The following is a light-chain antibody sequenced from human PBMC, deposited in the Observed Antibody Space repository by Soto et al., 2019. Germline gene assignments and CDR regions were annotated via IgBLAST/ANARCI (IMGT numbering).Light chain of an antibody. CDR3: QSYDSSLRGWV. V-gene: IGLV1-40*01. Sequence: QSVLTQPPSVSGAPGQRVTISCTGSSSNIGAGYDVHWYQQLPGTAPKLLIYGNNNRPSGVPDRFSGSKSATSDSLAITGLQAEDDADDYCQSYDSSLRGWVFGGGTKLTVL. J-gene: IGLJ3*02. CDR1: SSNIGAGYD. CDR2: GNN.